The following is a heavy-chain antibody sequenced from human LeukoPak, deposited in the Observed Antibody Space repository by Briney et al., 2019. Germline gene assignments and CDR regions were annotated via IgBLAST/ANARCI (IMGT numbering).Heavy chain of an antibody. CDR2: IYYSGSI. Sequence: PSETLSLTCTVSGGSISSYYWSWIRQPPGKGLEWIGYIYYSGSINYNPSLKSRATISVDTSKNQFSLKLSSVTAADSAVYYCARAYYYGSGSFYYYYGMDVWGQGTTVTVSS. J-gene: IGHJ6*02. CDR1: GGSISSYY. V-gene: IGHV4-59*01. CDR3: ARAYYYGSGSFYYYYGMDV. D-gene: IGHD3-10*01.